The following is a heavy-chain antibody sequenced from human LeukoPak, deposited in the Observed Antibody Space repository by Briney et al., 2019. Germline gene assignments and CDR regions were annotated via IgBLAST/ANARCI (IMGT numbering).Heavy chain of an antibody. CDR1: GFTFSSYA. CDR2: ISGSGGNT. D-gene: IGHD3-3*01. V-gene: IGHV3-23*01. Sequence: GGSLRLSCAASGFTFSSYAMSWVRQAPGKGLEWVSAISGSGGNTYYADSVKGRFTISRDNSKNTLYLQMNSLRAEDTAVYYCAKGEYYDFWSGYYMSGYYFDYWGQGTLVTVSS. J-gene: IGHJ4*02. CDR3: AKGEYYDFWSGYYMSGYYFDY.